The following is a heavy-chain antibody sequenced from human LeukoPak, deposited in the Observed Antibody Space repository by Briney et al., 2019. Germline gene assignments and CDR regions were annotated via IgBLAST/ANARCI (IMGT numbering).Heavy chain of an antibody. CDR1: GYTFTSYG. CDR3: ARAGLGGIVVVPAAEWSWFDP. V-gene: IGHV1-18*01. D-gene: IGHD2-2*01. J-gene: IGHJ5*02. Sequence: GASVKVSCKASGYTFTSYGISWVRQAPGQGLEWMGWISAYNGNTNYAQKLQGRVTMTRDTSTSTVYMELSSLRSEDTAVYYCARAGLGGIVVVPAAEWSWFDPWGQGTLVTVSS. CDR2: ISAYNGNT.